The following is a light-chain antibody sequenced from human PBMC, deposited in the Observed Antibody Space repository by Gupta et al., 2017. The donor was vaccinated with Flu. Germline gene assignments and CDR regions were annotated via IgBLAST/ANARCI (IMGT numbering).Light chain of an antibody. J-gene: IGLJ1*01. CDR3: QVWDSSSDHV. Sequence: SYVLTRPPSVSVAPGQTARITCGGNNIGSKSVHWYQQKPGQAPVLVVYNDIDRPSGIPERFSGSNSGNTATLTISRVEAGDEADYYCQVWDSSSDHVFGTGTKVTVL. V-gene: IGLV3-21*02. CDR2: NDI. CDR1: NIGSKS.